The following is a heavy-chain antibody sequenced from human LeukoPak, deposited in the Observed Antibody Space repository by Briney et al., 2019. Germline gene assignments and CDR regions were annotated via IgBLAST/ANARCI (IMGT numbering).Heavy chain of an antibody. V-gene: IGHV3-30*04. Sequence: PGGSLRLSCAASGFTFSSYDMHWVRQAPGKGLEWVAVISYDGSNKYYADSVKGRFTISRDNSKNTLYLQMNSLRAEDTAVYYCAREAMVTGDYYYYYMDVWGKGTTVTVSS. J-gene: IGHJ6*03. D-gene: IGHD5-18*01. CDR3: AREAMVTGDYYYYYMDV. CDR2: ISYDGSNK. CDR1: GFTFSSYD.